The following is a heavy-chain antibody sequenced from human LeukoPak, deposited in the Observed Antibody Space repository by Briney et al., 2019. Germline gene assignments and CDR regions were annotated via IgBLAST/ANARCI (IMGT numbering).Heavy chain of an antibody. CDR1: GFTFSNSA. J-gene: IGHJ4*02. Sequence: GGSLRLSCAASGFTFSNSAMNWVRQAPGKGLEWVSAISGSGGNTYYPNSVKGRFTISRDNSRNTLYLQMNSLRAEDTAVYYCAKGQVFQCDYWGQGTLVTVSS. CDR2: ISGSGGNT. D-gene: IGHD2/OR15-2a*01. V-gene: IGHV3-23*01. CDR3: AKGQVFQCDY.